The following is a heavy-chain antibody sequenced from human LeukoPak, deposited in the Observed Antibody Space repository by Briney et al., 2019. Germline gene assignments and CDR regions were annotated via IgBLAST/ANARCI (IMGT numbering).Heavy chain of an antibody. V-gene: IGHV1-18*01. CDR2: ISAYNGNT. Sequence: ASVKVSCKASGYTFTSYGISWLRQAPGQGLEWMGWISAYNGNTNYAQKLQGRVTMTTDTSTSTAYMELRSLRSDDTAVYYCARESGATIFGVVINYYYYGMDVWGQGTTVTVSS. CDR1: GYTFTSYG. CDR3: ARESGATIFGVVINYYYYGMDV. J-gene: IGHJ6*02. D-gene: IGHD3-3*01.